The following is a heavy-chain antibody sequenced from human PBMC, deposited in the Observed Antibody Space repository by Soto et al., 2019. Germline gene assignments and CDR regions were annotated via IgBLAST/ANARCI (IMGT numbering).Heavy chain of an antibody. J-gene: IGHJ4*02. CDR1: GGSVSSGSFH. CDR2: IFYNGTA. Sequence: EQLQESGPGQVKPSETLSLTCSVSGGSVSSGSFHWSWIRQPPGKGLQFIGSIFYNGTANYSPSLKNRVSISIDTSQSQFFLQLISVAAADTAVYYCARIGGWYDIDFWGQGSLVTVSS. D-gene: IGHD6-19*01. CDR3: ARIGGWYDIDF. V-gene: IGHV4-61*01.